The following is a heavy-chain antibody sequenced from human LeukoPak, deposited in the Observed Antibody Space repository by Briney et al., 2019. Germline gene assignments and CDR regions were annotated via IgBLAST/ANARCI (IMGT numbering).Heavy chain of an antibody. D-gene: IGHD3-10*01. Sequence: PGGSLRLSCAASGFTFSIYAMSWVRQARGKGLEWVSAISGSGGSTYYADSVKGRFTISRDNSKNTLYLQMNSLRAEDTAVYYCAKDFTQRGRFGESNAFDIWGQGTMVTVSS. V-gene: IGHV3-23*01. J-gene: IGHJ3*02. CDR2: ISGSGGST. CDR3: AKDFTQRGRFGESNAFDI. CDR1: GFTFSIYA.